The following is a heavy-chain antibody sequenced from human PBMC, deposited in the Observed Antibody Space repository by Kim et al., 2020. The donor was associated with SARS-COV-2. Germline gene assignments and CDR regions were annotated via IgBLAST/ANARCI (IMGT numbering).Heavy chain of an antibody. D-gene: IGHD4-17*01. J-gene: IGHJ4*02. CDR2: T. CDR3: ARLADDYGFDY. Sequence: TSYAPKFQGRVTMTRDTSTSTVYMELSSLRSEDTAVYYCARLADDYGFDYWGQGTLVTVSS. V-gene: IGHV1-46*01.